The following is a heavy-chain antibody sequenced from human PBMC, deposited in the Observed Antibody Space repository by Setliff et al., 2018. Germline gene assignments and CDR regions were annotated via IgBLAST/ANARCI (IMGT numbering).Heavy chain of an antibody. CDR3: ARTTGYRLEGDFDY. V-gene: IGHV3-48*04. CDR2: ISSSGNPT. D-gene: IGHD3-16*01. CDR1: GFTFNTYS. Sequence: GGSLRLSCAASGFTFNTYSMNWVRQAPGKGLEWISYISSSGNPTYYADSVKGRFTVSRDNAKNSLYLQMTSLRAEDTAIYYCARTTGYRLEGDFDYWGQGTLVTVSS. J-gene: IGHJ4*02.